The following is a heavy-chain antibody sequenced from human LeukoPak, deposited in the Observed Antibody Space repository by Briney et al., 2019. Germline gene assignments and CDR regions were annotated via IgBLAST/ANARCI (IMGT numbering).Heavy chain of an antibody. V-gene: IGHV3-11*04. Sequence: GGSLRLSCAASGFTFSDYYMSWIRQAPGKGLEWVSYISSSGSTIYYADSVKGRFTISRDNAKNSLYLQMNSLRAEDTAVYYCARFAFEQQLVHFDYWGQGTLVTVSS. CDR2: ISSSGSTI. CDR1: GFTFSDYY. CDR3: ARFAFEQQLVHFDY. D-gene: IGHD6-13*01. J-gene: IGHJ4*02.